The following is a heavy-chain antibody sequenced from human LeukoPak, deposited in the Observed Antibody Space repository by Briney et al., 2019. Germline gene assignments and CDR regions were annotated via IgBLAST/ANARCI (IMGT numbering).Heavy chain of an antibody. Sequence: PSETLSLTCTVSGGSISSYYWSWIRQAPGKGLEWIGCIYYSGSTNYNPSLKSRVIISVDTSKNQFSLKLSSVTAADTAVYYCAXXFRGYSYYRFDYWGQGTLVTVSS. J-gene: IGHJ4*02. CDR3: AXXFRGYSYYRFDY. D-gene: IGHD5-18*01. V-gene: IGHV4-59*01. CDR1: GGSISSYY. CDR2: IYYSGST.